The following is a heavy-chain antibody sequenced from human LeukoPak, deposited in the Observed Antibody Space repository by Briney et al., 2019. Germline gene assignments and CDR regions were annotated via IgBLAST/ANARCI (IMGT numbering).Heavy chain of an antibody. D-gene: IGHD6-19*01. Sequence: SETLSLTCTVSGGSISSYYWSWIRQPPGKGLVWIGYIYYGGSTNYNSSLKSRVTISVDTSKNQFSLKLSSVTAADTAVYYCARDTGYSSGWYYFDYWGQGTLVTVSS. V-gene: IGHV4-59*01. CDR2: IYYGGST. CDR3: ARDTGYSSGWYYFDY. CDR1: GGSISSYY. J-gene: IGHJ4*02.